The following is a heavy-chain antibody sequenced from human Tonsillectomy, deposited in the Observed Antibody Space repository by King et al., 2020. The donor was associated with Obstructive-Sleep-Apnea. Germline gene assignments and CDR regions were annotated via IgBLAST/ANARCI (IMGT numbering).Heavy chain of an antibody. CDR1: GYTFTSYG. CDR3: ARNALRDLWFGEHPDY. CDR2: ISAYNGNT. J-gene: IGHJ4*02. Sequence: QLVQSGAEVKKPGASVKVSCKASGYTFTSYGISWVRQAPGQGLEWMGWISAYNGNTNYARKLQGRVTMTTDTSTSTAYMELRSLRSDDTAVYYCARNALRDLWFGEHPDYWGQGTLVTVSS. D-gene: IGHD3-10*01. V-gene: IGHV1-18*04.